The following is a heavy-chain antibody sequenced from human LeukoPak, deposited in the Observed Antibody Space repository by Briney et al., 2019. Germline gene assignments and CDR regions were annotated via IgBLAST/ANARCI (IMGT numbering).Heavy chain of an antibody. CDR3: ARKVPTSWYFDL. CDR2: INHSGST. CDR1: GGSISSYY. J-gene: IGHJ2*01. Sequence: SETLSLTCTVSGGSISSYYWSWIRQPPGKGLEWIGEINHSGSTNYNPSLKSRVTISVDTPKNQFSLKLSSVTAADTAVYYCARKVPTSWYFDLWGRGTLVTVSS. D-gene: IGHD1-1*01. V-gene: IGHV4-34*01.